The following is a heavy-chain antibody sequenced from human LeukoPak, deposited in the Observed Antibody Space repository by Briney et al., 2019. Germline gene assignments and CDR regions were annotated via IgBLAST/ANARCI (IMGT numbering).Heavy chain of an antibody. D-gene: IGHD1-26*01. CDR1: GGSISSYY. CDR2: IYYSGST. V-gene: IGHV4-59*01. J-gene: IGHJ6*03. Sequence: SETLSLTCTVSGGSISSYYWSWIRQPPGKGLEWIGYIYYSGSTNYNPSLKSRVTISVDTSKNQFSLKLSSVTAADTAVYYCARGLPPQALGYYYYMDVWGKGTTVTVSS. CDR3: ARGLPPQALGYYYYMDV.